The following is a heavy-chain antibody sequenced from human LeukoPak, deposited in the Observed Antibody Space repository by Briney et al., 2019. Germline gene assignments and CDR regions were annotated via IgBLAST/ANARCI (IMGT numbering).Heavy chain of an antibody. CDR1: GFTFSSYS. D-gene: IGHD5-24*01. V-gene: IGHV3-21*06. Sequence: GGSLRLSCAASGFTFSSYSMNWVRQAPGKGLEWVSSISSSSSYIYYADSVKGRFTISRDNAKNSLYLQMNSLRAEGTAIYYCTRVGYIDEGIDYWGQGTLVTVSS. CDR2: ISSSSSYI. CDR3: TRVGYIDEGIDY. J-gene: IGHJ4*02.